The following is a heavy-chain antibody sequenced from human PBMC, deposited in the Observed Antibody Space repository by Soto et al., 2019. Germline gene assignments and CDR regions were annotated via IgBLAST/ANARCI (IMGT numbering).Heavy chain of an antibody. Sequence: QVQLVQSGAEAKEPAASVKVSCKASGYSFTSLDINWVRQTAGQGHAWMGWMQPSTGRTDYAQKLQGRVTMTRDTSINTAYMELTTLTAEDTAFYYCARGVSAGVDYWGQGTLVTVSS. J-gene: IGHJ4*02. CDR2: MQPSTGRT. V-gene: IGHV1-8*01. CDR3: ARGVSAGVDY. D-gene: IGHD1-26*01. CDR1: GYSFTSLD.